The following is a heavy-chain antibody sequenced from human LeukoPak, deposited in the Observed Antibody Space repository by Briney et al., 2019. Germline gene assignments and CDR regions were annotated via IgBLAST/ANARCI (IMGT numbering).Heavy chain of an antibody. CDR1: GGSFSGYY. Sequence: SETLSLTCAVYGGSFSGYYRSWIRQPPGKGLEWIGEINHSGRTNYNPSLKSRVTISVDTSKNQFSLKLSSVTAADTAVYYCAREYCSGGSCYGDAFDIWGQGTMVTVSS. CDR2: INHSGRT. D-gene: IGHD2-15*01. CDR3: AREYCSGGSCYGDAFDI. J-gene: IGHJ3*02. V-gene: IGHV4-34*01.